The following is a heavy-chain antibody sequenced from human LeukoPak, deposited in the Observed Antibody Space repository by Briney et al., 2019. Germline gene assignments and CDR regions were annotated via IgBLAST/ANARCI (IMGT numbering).Heavy chain of an antibody. V-gene: IGHV3-23*01. J-gene: IGHJ4*02. CDR2: ISGSGGST. CDR3: ANSGSGWSGY. D-gene: IGHD6-19*01. Sequence: PGGSLRLSCPASGFTFSSYAMSWVRQAPGKGLEWVSAISGSGGSTYYADSVNGRFTISRDNSKNTLYLQMNSLRAEDTAVYYCANSGSGWSGYWGQGTLVTVSS. CDR1: GFTFSSYA.